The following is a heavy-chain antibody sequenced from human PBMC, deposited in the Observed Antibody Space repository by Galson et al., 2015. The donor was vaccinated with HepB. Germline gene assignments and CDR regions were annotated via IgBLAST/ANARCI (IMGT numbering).Heavy chain of an antibody. CDR2: IVVGSGDT. CDR3: AASEGGYCSSTSCYPFDP. CDR1: GFTFTSSA. D-gene: IGHD2-2*01. V-gene: IGHV1-58*02. Sequence: SVKVSCKASGFTFTSSAIQWVRQARGQRLEWIGWIVVGSGDTNYGQKFQERVTITRDMSTSTAYMELSSLRSEDTAVYYCAASEGGYCSSTSCYPFDPWGQGTLVTVSS. J-gene: IGHJ5*02.